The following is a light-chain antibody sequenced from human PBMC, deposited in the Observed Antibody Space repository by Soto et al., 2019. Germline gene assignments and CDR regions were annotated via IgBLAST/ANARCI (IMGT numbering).Light chain of an antibody. CDR2: GAS. CDR1: QSVSSSY. Sequence: EIVLTQSPGTLSLSPGERATLSCRASQSVSSSYLAWYQQKPGQPPRLLIYGASSRATGIPDRFSGSGSGTDFTLTISRLEPEDFAVCYCQQYASSPLTFXGGTKVDIK. CDR3: QQYASSPLT. V-gene: IGKV3-20*01. J-gene: IGKJ4*01.